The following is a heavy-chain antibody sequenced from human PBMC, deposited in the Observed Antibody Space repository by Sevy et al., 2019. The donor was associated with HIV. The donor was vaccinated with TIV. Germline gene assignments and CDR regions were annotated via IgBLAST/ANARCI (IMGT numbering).Heavy chain of an antibody. J-gene: IGHJ6*02. Sequence: GGSLRLSCAASGFTFSDYYMSWIRQAPGKGLEWVSYISSSGSTIYYADSVKGRFTISSDNAKNSLYLQMNSLRAEDTAVYYCAGPYMVRGVGDNYYYYGMDVWGQGTTVTVSS. CDR2: ISSSGSTI. D-gene: IGHD3-10*01. V-gene: IGHV3-11*01. CDR1: GFTFSDYY. CDR3: AGPYMVRGVGDNYYYYGMDV.